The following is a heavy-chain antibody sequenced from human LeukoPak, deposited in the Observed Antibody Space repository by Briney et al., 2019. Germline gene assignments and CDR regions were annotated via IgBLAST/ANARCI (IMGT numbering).Heavy chain of an antibody. CDR2: ISGSGGST. CDR3: AKDRDYGGQNPDF. J-gene: IGHJ4*02. CDR1: GFTFSSYA. Sequence: PGGSLRLSCEASGFTFSSYAMSWVRQAPGRGLEWVSAISGSGGSTYYADSVKGRFTISRDNSKNTLYLQMSSLRAEDSALYYCAKDRDYGGQNPDFWGQGTLVTVSS. D-gene: IGHD4-23*01. V-gene: IGHV3-23*01.